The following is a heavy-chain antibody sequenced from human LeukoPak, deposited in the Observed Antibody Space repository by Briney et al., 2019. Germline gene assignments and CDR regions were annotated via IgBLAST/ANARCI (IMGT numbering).Heavy chain of an antibody. Sequence: SETLSLTCTVSGGSISNYYWSWIRQPPGKGLEWIGFIYYSGTTHYNPSLKSRVTMSVATSNNQFSLRLSSVTAVDTAIYYCARHSGASPHYFDYWGQGALVTVSS. D-gene: IGHD1-26*01. CDR1: GGSISNYY. J-gene: IGHJ4*02. CDR2: IYYSGTT. V-gene: IGHV4-59*08. CDR3: ARHSGASPHYFDY.